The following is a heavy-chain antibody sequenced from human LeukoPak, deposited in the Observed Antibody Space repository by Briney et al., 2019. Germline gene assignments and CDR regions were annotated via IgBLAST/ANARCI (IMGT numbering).Heavy chain of an antibody. D-gene: IGHD1-26*01. Sequence: ASVKVSCKASGYTFTSYYMHWVRQAPGQGLEWMGIINPSGGSTSYAQKFQGRVTMTRDTSTSTAYMELSSLRSEDTAVYYCARDQRWELLDYYYYMDVWGKGTTVTVSS. CDR1: GYTFTSYY. CDR2: INPSGGST. V-gene: IGHV1-46*01. J-gene: IGHJ6*03. CDR3: ARDQRWELLDYYYYMDV.